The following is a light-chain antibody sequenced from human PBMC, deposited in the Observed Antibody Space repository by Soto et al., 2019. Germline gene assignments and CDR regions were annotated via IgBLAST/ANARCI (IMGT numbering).Light chain of an antibody. CDR3: SSFVGSPVV. CDR2: EVN. CDR1: SSDVGDYNY. J-gene: IGLJ2*01. Sequence: QSALTQPPSASGSPGQSVTIPCTGTSSDVGDYNYVSWYQQHPGKVPKLIIYEVNKRPSGVPDRFSGSKSGNTASLTVSGLQAEDEADYYCSSFVGSPVVFGGRTKLTVL. V-gene: IGLV2-8*01.